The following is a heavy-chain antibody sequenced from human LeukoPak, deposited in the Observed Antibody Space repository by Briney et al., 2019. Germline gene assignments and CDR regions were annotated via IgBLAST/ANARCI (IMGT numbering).Heavy chain of an antibody. CDR1: GFTFSNYA. D-gene: IGHD2-21*02. CDR3: AKGDYGDRQYFQH. J-gene: IGHJ1*01. CDR2: VSGGAGTT. V-gene: IGHV3-23*01. Sequence: GGSLRLSCAASGFTFSNYAVSWVRQTPGKGLEWVSTVSGGAGTTYYADSVKGRFTISRDNPKNTMYLQMNRLRAEDTAVYYCAKGDYGDRQYFQHWGQGTLVTVSS.